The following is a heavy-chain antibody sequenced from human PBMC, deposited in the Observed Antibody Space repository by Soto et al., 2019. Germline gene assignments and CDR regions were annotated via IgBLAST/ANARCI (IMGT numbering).Heavy chain of an antibody. CDR3: AHQHRTAIPGIFDY. V-gene: IGHV2-5*02. J-gene: IGHJ4*02. CDR1: GFSLSTSGVA. CDR2: IYWDDDK. D-gene: IGHD2-2*02. Sequence: QITLKESGPTLVKPTQTLTLTFTFSGFSLSTSGVAVVWIRQPPGKALEWLALIYWDDDKRYSPSLKTRLTITKYTSKNQVVLTMTNMDPVDTATYYFAHQHRTAIPGIFDYCGQGTLVTVSS.